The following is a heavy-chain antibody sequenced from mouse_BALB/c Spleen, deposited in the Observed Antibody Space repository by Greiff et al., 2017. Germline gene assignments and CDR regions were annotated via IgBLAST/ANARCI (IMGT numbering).Heavy chain of an antibody. J-gene: IGHJ2*01. CDR3: ARQDYGPYYFDY. CDR1: GFAFSSYD. Sequence: EVKLMESGGGLVKPGGSLKLSCAASGFAFSSYDMSWVRQTPEKRLEWVAYISSGGGSTYYPDTVKGRFTISRDNAKNTLYLQMSSLKSEDTAMYYCARQDYGPYYFDYWGQGTTLTVSS. D-gene: IGHD1-1*02. CDR2: ISSGGGST. V-gene: IGHV5-12-1*01.